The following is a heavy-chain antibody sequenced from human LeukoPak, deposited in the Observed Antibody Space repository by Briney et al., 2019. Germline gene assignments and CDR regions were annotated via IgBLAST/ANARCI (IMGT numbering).Heavy chain of an antibody. D-gene: IGHD3-22*01. J-gene: IGHJ4*02. CDR2: ISSSGGST. V-gene: IGHV3-23*01. CDR3: AKVWDTYYYDSSGSFDY. CDR1: GFTFSSYA. Sequence: GGSLRVSCAASGFTFSSYAMSWVRQAPGKGLEWVSAISSSGGSTYYADSVKGRFTISRDNSKNTLYLQMNSLRAEDTAVYYCAKVWDTYYYDSSGSFDYWGQGTLVTVSS.